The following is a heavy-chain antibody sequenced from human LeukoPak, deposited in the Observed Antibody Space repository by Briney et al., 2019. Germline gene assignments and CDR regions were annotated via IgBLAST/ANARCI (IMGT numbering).Heavy chain of an antibody. CDR3: ARGLVVVPAAIRTYYYYYMDV. V-gene: IGHV1-18*01. Sequence: ASVKVSCKASGYTFTSYGISWVRQAPGQGLEWMGWISAYNGNTNYAQKLQGRVTMTTDTSTSTAYMELRSLRSDDTAVYYCARGLVVVPAAIRTYYYYYMDVWGKGTTVTVSS. CDR1: GYTFTSYG. CDR2: ISAYNGNT. J-gene: IGHJ6*03. D-gene: IGHD2-2*02.